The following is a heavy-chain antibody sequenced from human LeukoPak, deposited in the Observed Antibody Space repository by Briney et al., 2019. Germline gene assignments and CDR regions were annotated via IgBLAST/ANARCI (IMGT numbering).Heavy chain of an antibody. D-gene: IGHD3-10*01. CDR1: GGSISSSSYY. J-gene: IGHJ4*02. V-gene: IGHV4-39*01. CDR2: IYYSGST. Sequence: SETLSLTCTVSGGSISSSSYYWGWIRQPPGKGLEWIGSIYYSGSTYYNPSLKSRVTISVDTSKNQFSLKLSSVTAADTAVYYCARGLGSFDYWGQGTLVTVSS. CDR3: ARGLGSFDY.